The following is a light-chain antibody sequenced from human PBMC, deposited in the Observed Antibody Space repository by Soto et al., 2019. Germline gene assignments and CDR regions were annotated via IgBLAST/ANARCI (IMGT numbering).Light chain of an antibody. V-gene: IGKV3-15*01. CDR2: GAS. CDR1: QSVSSN. CDR3: QQYSDSSGA. Sequence: EIVMTQSPATLSVSPGERSTLSFRASQSVSSNLAWYQQKPGQAPRLLIYGASTRATGIPARFSGSGSGTEFTLTISSLQPDDFATYYCQQYSDSSGAFGQGTKVDIK. J-gene: IGKJ1*01.